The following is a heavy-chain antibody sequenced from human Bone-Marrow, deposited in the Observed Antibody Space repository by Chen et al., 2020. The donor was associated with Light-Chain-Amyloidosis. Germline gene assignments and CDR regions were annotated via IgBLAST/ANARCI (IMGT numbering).Heavy chain of an antibody. CDR1: GFIFRNYW. CDR2: INQDGTEI. Sequence: AASGFIFRNYWMTWVRQAPGKGLEWVANINQDGTEIYYVDSVKGRFTISRDNAKNSLYLQMNSLRAEDTSVYYCAKDKTVTTSLDYWGQGTLVTVSS. V-gene: IGHV3-7*01. CDR3: AKDKTVTTSLDY. J-gene: IGHJ4*02. D-gene: IGHD4-17*01.